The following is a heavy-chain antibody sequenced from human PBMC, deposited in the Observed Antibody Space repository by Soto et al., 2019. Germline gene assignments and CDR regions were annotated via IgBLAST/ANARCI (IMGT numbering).Heavy chain of an antibody. CDR3: ARGGVYCSAGSCPYNWFDP. CDR1: GYSFTNYG. J-gene: IGHJ5*02. V-gene: IGHV1-18*01. D-gene: IGHD2-15*01. Sequence: QVQLVQSGAEVKKPGASVKVSFKTSGYSFTNYGITWVRQAPGQGLEWMGWISAYNGNTDYAQKLQGRVSMTTDTSTTTAYMELRNLRSDDTAVYYCARGGVYCSAGSCPYNWFDPWGQGTLVTVSS. CDR2: ISAYNGNT.